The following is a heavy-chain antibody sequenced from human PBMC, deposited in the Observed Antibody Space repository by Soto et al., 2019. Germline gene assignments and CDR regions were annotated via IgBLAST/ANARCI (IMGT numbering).Heavy chain of an antibody. J-gene: IGHJ3*01. CDR2: ISSNGIST. Sequence: GGSLRLSCSASGFALSSYAMHWVRQAPGKGLEYVSSISSNGISTYYADSVKGRFTISRDNSQNTLYIQMNSLRPDDTALYYCVKDEGFCTGGNCYSVARGGFDLWGQGTMVTVSS. D-gene: IGHD2-15*01. CDR3: VKDEGFCTGGNCYSVARGGFDL. CDR1: GFALSSYA. V-gene: IGHV3-64D*06.